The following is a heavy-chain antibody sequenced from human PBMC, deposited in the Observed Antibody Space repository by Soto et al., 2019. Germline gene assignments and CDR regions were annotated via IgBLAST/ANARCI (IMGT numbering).Heavy chain of an antibody. CDR3: ARIGLRFLEWTLDAFDI. V-gene: IGHV1-18*01. D-gene: IGHD3-3*01. Sequence: QVQLVQSGAEVKKPGASVKVSCKASGYTFTSYGISWVRQAPGQGLEWMGWISASNGNTNYAQKLQGRVTMTTDTSTSTAYMELRSLRSDDTAVYYCARIGLRFLEWTLDAFDICGKGTMVTVSS. CDR1: GYTFTSYG. CDR2: ISASNGNT. J-gene: IGHJ3*02.